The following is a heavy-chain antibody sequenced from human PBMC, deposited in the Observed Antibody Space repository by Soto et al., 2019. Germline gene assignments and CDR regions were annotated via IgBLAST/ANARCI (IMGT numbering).Heavy chain of an antibody. V-gene: IGHV4-59*01. J-gene: IGHJ5*02. CDR3: AREGGNIAAAGTGVNWFDP. CDR1: GGSFSGYY. D-gene: IGHD6-13*01. Sequence: SETLSLTCAVYGGSFSGYYWSWIRQPPGKGLEWIGYIYYSGSTNYNPSLKSRVTISVDTSKNQFSLKLSSVTAADTAVYYCAREGGNIAAAGTGVNWFDPWGQGTLVTVSS. CDR2: IYYSGST.